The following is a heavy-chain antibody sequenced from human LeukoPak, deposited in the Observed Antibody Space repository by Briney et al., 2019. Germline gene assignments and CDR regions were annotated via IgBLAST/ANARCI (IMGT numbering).Heavy chain of an antibody. Sequence: GGSLRPSCAASGFTFSSYWMSWVRQAPGKGLEWVANIKQDGSEKYYVDSVKGRFTISRDNAKNSLYLQMNSLRAEDTAVYYCARVPPYDFWSGYKYGMDVWGQGTTGTVSS. CDR2: IKQDGSEK. CDR3: ARVPPYDFWSGYKYGMDV. CDR1: GFTFSSYW. J-gene: IGHJ6*02. D-gene: IGHD3-3*01. V-gene: IGHV3-7*01.